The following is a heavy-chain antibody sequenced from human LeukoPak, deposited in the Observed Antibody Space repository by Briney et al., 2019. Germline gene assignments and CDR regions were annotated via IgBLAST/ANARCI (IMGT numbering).Heavy chain of an antibody. CDR1: GYTLTELS. V-gene: IGHV1-24*01. J-gene: IGHJ5*02. Sequence: GASVKVSCKVSGYTLTELSMHWVRQAPGKGLEWMGGSDPEDGETIYAQKFQGRVTMTEDTSTDTAYMELSRLRSEDTAVYYCATWLLKRITMVRGVITINNWFDPWGQGTLVTVSS. D-gene: IGHD3-10*01. CDR3: ATWLLKRITMVRGVITINNWFDP. CDR2: SDPEDGET.